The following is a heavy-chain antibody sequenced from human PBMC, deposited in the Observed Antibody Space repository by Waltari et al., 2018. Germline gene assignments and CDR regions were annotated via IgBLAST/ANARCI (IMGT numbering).Heavy chain of an antibody. J-gene: IGHJ3*02. CDR1: GGSITPRSSH. D-gene: IGHD4-17*01. CDR2: IHISGST. Sequence: QPQLQESGPGLEKPSETPYLTCTVPGGSITPRSSHWTWIRQTPGKGLECIGSIHISGSTYYNPSLRSRVTMSVDTSNNQFSLKLTSVTAADTAVYYCARQPPTTVPTPRSPFDTWGQGTMVSVSS. V-gene: IGHV4-39*07. CDR3: ARQPPTTVPTPRSPFDT.